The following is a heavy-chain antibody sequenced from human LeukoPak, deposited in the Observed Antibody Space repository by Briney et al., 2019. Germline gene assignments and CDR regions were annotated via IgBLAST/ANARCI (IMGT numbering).Heavy chain of an antibody. CDR1: GGSFSGYT. CDR3: ARGLPDCSGGSCYVDRGVDV. J-gene: IGHJ6*04. CDR2: INLSGST. Sequence: PSETLSHTSADHGGSFSGYTWSWIRPRPGKGLEWIGQINLSGSTNYIPSLKSRVTISVDTSKNQFSLKLSSVTAADTAVYYCARGLPDCSGGSCYVDRGVDVWGKGTTVTVSP. V-gene: IGHV4-34*01. D-gene: IGHD2-15*01.